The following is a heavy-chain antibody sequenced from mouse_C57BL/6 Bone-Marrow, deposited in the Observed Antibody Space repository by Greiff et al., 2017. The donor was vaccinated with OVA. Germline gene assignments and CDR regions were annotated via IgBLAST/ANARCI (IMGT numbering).Heavy chain of an antibody. CDR3: ARPGSSYWYFDV. D-gene: IGHD1-1*01. J-gene: IGHJ1*03. Sequence: VQLQQSVAELVRPGASVKLSCTASGFNIKNTYMHWVKQRPEQGLEWIGRIDPANGNTQYAPKFPGKATITADTASNTAYLQLSSLTSDDTASNYCARPGSSYWYFDVWGTGTTVTVSS. V-gene: IGHV14-3*01. CDR2: IDPANGNT. CDR1: GFNIKNTY.